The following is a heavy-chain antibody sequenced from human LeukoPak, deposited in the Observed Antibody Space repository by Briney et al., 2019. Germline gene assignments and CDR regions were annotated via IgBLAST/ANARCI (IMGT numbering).Heavy chain of an antibody. V-gene: IGHV3-21*01. CDR3: ARVFADTAMVRAPMDV. Sequence: GGSLRLSCTASGFSISGHWQTWVRQTPGKGLEWVSSISSSSSYIYYADSVKGRFTISRDNAKNSLYLQMNSLRAEDTAVYYCARVFADTAMVRAPMDVWGKGTTVTVSS. CDR1: GFSISGHW. D-gene: IGHD5-18*01. J-gene: IGHJ6*03. CDR2: ISSSSSYI.